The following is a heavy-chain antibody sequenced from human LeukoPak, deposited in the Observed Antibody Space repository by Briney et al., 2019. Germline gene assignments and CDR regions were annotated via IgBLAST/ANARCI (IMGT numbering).Heavy chain of an antibody. J-gene: IGHJ4*02. Sequence: PSETLSLTCAVSGYSISSGYYCGWIRQPPGKGLEWIGSIYHSGSTYYNPSLKSRVTISVDTSKNHFSLKLSTVTAADTAVYYCARQKPTVTNDYWGQGTLVTVSS. V-gene: IGHV4-38-2*01. CDR2: IYHSGST. CDR3: ARQKPTVTNDY. D-gene: IGHD4-11*01. CDR1: GYSISSGYY.